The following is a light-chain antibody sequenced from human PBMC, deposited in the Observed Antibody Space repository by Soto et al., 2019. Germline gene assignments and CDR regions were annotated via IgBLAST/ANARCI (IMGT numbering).Light chain of an antibody. CDR1: QSVHNY. J-gene: IGKJ1*01. V-gene: IGKV3-11*01. CDR2: DAS. CDR3: QQYNSYSWT. Sequence: DIVLTQSPATLSLSPGERATLSCRASQSVHNYLAWYQQKPGQVPRLLIYDASNRATGIPARFSGSGSGTDFTLTISSLQPDDFATYYCQQYNSYSWTLGQGTKVDI.